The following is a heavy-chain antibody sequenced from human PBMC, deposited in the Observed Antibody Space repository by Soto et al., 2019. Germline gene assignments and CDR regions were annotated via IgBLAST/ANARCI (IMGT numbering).Heavy chain of an antibody. CDR3: ARLGGYCSSSSCYGYYGMDV. D-gene: IGHD2-2*01. Sequence: SETLSLTCTVSGGSISSYYWSWIRQPPGEGLEWIGTFYYSESTYYNPSLESRVTISVDTSKNQFSLKVTSVTVADTAVYYCARLGGYCSSSSCYGYYGMDVWGQGTTVTVSS. V-gene: IGHV4-59*04. CDR1: GGSISSYY. J-gene: IGHJ6*02. CDR2: FYYSEST.